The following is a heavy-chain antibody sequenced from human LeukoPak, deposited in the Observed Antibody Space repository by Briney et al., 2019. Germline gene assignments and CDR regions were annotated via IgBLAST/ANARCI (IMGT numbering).Heavy chain of an antibody. V-gene: IGHV4-4*02. Sequence: SETLSLTCAVSGGSISSSNWWSWVRQPPGKGLEWIGSFYNSGSTYYTPSLKSRVTISVDTSKRQFSLRLTSVTAADTAVYYCILMPGYWGQGILVAVSS. CDR3: ILMPGY. CDR2: FYNSGST. CDR1: GGSISSSNW. D-gene: IGHD2-2*01. J-gene: IGHJ4*02.